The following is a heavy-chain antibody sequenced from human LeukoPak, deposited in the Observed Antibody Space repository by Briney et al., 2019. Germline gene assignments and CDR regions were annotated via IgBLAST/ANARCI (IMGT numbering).Heavy chain of an antibody. CDR1: GFTFDDYA. CDR3: AKDTAGYSTKGLDY. V-gene: IGHV3-9*01. CDR2: ISWNSGSI. J-gene: IGHJ4*02. D-gene: IGHD6-13*01. Sequence: GGYLRLSCAASGFTFDDYAMHWVRQAPGKGLEWVSGISWNSGSIGYADSVKGRFTISRDNAKNSLYLQMNSLRAEDTALYYCAKDTAGYSTKGLDYWGQGTLVTVSS.